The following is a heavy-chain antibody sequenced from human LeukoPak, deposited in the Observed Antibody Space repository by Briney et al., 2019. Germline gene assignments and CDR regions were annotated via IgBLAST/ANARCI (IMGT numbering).Heavy chain of an antibody. Sequence: ASVKVSCKASGYTFSGYYMHWVRQAPGQGLEWVGWINPNSGGTNYAQKFQGRVTMTRDTSISTAYMELSRLLSGDTAVYYCARGKAMVYCGGDCYRFDNWGQGTLVTVSS. V-gene: IGHV1-2*02. D-gene: IGHD2-21*02. CDR2: INPNSGGT. J-gene: IGHJ4*02. CDR1: GYTFSGYY. CDR3: ARGKAMVYCGGDCYRFDN.